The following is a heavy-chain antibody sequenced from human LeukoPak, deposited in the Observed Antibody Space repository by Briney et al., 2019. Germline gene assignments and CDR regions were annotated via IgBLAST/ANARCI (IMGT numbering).Heavy chain of an antibody. J-gene: IGHJ4*02. CDR1: GFTFSSYA. CDR2: ISYDGSNK. V-gene: IGHV3-30-3*01. Sequence: PGGSLRLSCAASGFTFSSYAMHWVRQAPGKGLEWVAVISYDGSNKYYADSVKGRFTISRDNAKNSLYLQMNSLRAEDTAVYYCARDSPPYDFWSGTNEYYFDYWGQGTLVTVSS. CDR3: ARDSPPYDFWSGTNEYYFDY. D-gene: IGHD3-3*01.